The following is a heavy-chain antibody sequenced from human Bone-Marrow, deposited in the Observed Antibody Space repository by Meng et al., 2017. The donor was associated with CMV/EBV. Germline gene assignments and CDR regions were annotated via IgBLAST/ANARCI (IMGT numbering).Heavy chain of an antibody. D-gene: IGHD5-12*01. CDR2: INSNSGDT. V-gene: IGHV1-2*02. Sequence: ASGKVSCKASGYSFTGYYMHWVRQAPGQGLEWMGLINSNSGDTQYAQKFQGRVTMTRDTSISTGYMELSRLRSDDTAVYHCAREGYITMFDPWGQGTLVTVSS. CDR3: AREGYITMFDP. CDR1: GYSFTGYY. J-gene: IGHJ5*02.